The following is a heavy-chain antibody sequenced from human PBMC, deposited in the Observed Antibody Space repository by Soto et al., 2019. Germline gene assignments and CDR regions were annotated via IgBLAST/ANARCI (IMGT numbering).Heavy chain of an antibody. D-gene: IGHD1-26*01. CDR1: EFIFSDYR. CDR3: ARGGIRGSPRGDWCSP. J-gene: IGHJ5*02. V-gene: IGHV3-11*01. CDR2: ISSSGSTI. Sequence: GCQRLSCAASEFIFSDYRMSWIRQAPGKGLEWVSYISSSGSTIDYAASVKGRFTISRDNAKNSLYLQMNSLRAEDTAVYYCARGGIRGSPRGDWCSPRGQGTLVTVSS.